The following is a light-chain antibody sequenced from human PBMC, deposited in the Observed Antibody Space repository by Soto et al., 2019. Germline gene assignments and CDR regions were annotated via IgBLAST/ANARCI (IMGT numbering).Light chain of an antibody. Sequence: QSALTQPASVSGSPGQSITISCIGTSSDVGSYKYVSWYQQYPGKAPKLMIYDVSNRPSWVSDRFSGSKSGNTASLTISGLQDEDEADYYCSSYTSSSTVVFGGGTKVTVL. CDR2: DVS. CDR1: SSDVGSYKY. CDR3: SSYTSSSTVV. J-gene: IGLJ2*01. V-gene: IGLV2-14*01.